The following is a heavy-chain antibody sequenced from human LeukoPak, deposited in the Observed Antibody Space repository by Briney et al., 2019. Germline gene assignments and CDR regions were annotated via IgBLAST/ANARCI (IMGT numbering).Heavy chain of an antibody. V-gene: IGHV3-53*01. CDR2: IYSGGNT. CDR1: GFSFSSSW. D-gene: IGHD1-1*01. J-gene: IGHJ4*02. CDR3: ASYNPYY. Sequence: GGSLRLSCGASGFSFSSSWMHWVRQAAGKGLEWVSVIYSGGNTYYADSVKGRFTISRDNSNNTLHLQMNSLRADDTAVYYCASYNPYYGGQGTLVTVSS.